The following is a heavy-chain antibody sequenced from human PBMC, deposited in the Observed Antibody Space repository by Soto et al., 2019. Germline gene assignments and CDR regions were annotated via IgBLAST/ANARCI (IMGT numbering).Heavy chain of an antibody. Sequence: QVQLVESGGGVVQPGRSLRLSCAASGFTFSSYAMHWVRQAPGKGLEWVAVISYDGSNKYYADSVKGRFTISRDNSKNTLYLQMNSLRAEDTAVYYCARDNSSGYYYDGVDYWGQGTLVTVSS. D-gene: IGHD3-22*01. V-gene: IGHV3-30-3*01. CDR3: ARDNSSGYYYDGVDY. CDR1: GFTFSSYA. CDR2: ISYDGSNK. J-gene: IGHJ4*02.